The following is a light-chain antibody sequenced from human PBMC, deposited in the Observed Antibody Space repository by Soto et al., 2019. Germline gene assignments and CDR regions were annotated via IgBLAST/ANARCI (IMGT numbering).Light chain of an antibody. CDR2: CAS. Sequence: DIVMTQSPDSLAVSLGEVATIHCKSNQSLLYSSNNNNYLAWYQQKPGQPPKLLIYCASIRESGVPDRFSGGGSGTDFTLTISGLQAEDVAVYYCQKYYSVPDTVGQGTTLEI. CDR3: QKYYSVPDT. J-gene: IGKJ2*01. V-gene: IGKV4-1*01. CDR1: QSLLYSSNNNNY.